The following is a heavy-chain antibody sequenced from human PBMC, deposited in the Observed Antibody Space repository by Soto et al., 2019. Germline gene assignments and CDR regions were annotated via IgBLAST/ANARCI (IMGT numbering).Heavy chain of an antibody. D-gene: IGHD3-10*01. CDR3: ARGTSGSYYNEFDY. V-gene: IGHV3-13*01. CDR2: IGTAGET. Sequence: HPGGSLRLSCAASGFTFSRYDMHWVRQTTGKGVEWVSGIGTAGETNYPGSVKGRFTISRENAKNSLYLQMHSLRTGDTAVYYCARGTSGSYYNEFDYWGQGTLVTVSS. CDR1: GFTFSRYD. J-gene: IGHJ4*02.